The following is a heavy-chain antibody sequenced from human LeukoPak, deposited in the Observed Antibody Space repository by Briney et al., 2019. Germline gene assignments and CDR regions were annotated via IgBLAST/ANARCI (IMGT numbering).Heavy chain of an antibody. CDR1: GGSISSSNW. Sequence: SETLSLTCAVSGGSISSSNWWSWVRQPPGKGLEWIGEIYHSGSTNYNPSLKSRVTISVDKSKNQFSLELSSVTAADTAVYYCARVRGYGKRYYYYGMDVWGKGTTVTVSS. CDR2: IYHSGST. V-gene: IGHV4-4*02. J-gene: IGHJ6*04. D-gene: IGHD5-18*01. CDR3: ARVRGYGKRYYYYGMDV.